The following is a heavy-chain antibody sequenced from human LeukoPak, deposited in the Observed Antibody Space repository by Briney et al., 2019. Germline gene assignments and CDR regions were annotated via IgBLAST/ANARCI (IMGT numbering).Heavy chain of an antibody. V-gene: IGHV3-23*01. CDR2: ISGSGGTT. CDR1: GFTFSSYA. Sequence: GGSLRLSCAASGFTFSSYAMSWVRQAPGKGLEWVSGISGSGGTTYYAASVKGRFTISRDNSKNPLYLQMNSLRAEDTAIYYCATAPNYYDPYYFDYWGQGTLVTVSS. J-gene: IGHJ4*02. D-gene: IGHD3-22*01. CDR3: ATAPNYYDPYYFDY.